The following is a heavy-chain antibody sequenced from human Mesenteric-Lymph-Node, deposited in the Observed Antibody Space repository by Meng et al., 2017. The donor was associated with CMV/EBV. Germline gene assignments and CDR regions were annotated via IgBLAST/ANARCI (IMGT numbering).Heavy chain of an antibody. V-gene: IGHV6-1*01. CDR2: TYYRSKWYN. Sequence: SCAISGDSVSSNSAAWNWIRQSPSRGLEWLGRTYYRSKWYNDYAVSVKSRITINPDTSKNQFSLQLNSVTPEDTAVYYCARGEPRGSYFAFDYWGQGTLVTVSS. J-gene: IGHJ4*02. CDR1: GDSVSSNSAA. D-gene: IGHD1-26*01. CDR3: ARGEPRGSYFAFDY.